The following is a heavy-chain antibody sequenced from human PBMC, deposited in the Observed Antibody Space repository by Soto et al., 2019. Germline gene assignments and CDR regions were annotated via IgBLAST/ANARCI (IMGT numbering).Heavy chain of an antibody. CDR1: GGSFSGYY. J-gene: IGHJ4*02. V-gene: IGHV4-34*01. CDR2: INHSGST. D-gene: IGHD6-25*01. Sequence: QVQLQQWGAGLLKPSETLSLTCAVYGGSFSGYYWSWIRQPPGKGLEWIGEINHSGSTNYNPSLTSPVTISVETSKNQFSLKLSSVTAAVTAVYYCAIANGGSGYDYWGQGTLVTVSS. CDR3: AIANGGSGYDY.